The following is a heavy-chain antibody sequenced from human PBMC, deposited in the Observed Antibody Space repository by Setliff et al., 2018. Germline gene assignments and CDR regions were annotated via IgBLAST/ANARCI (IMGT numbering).Heavy chain of an antibody. CDR1: GFTFSSYS. CDR3: AADTFDSNAQAFDY. Sequence: GGSLRLSCEASGFTFSSYSMNWVRQAPGKGLEWVGRVTAGGTTNYAAPVKGRFTISRDDSKDTLYLQLNSLNTEDTAVYYCAADTFDSNAQAFDYWGQGTLVTVSS. V-gene: IGHV3-15*01. CDR2: VTAGGTT. D-gene: IGHD3-22*01. J-gene: IGHJ4*02.